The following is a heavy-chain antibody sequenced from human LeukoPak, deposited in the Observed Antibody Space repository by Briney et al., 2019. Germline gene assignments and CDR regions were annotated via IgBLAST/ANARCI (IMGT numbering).Heavy chain of an antibody. CDR3: ARGLGLYYYGSGSYRANNWFDP. V-gene: IGHV4-34*01. J-gene: IGHJ5*02. Sequence: SETLSLTCAVYGGSFSGYYWSWIRQPPGKGLEWIGEINHSGNTNYNPSLKGRVTISVDTSKNQFSLKLSSVTAADTAVYYCARGLGLYYYGSGSYRANNWFDPWGQGTLVTVSS. CDR1: GGSFSGYY. CDR2: INHSGNT. D-gene: IGHD3-10*01.